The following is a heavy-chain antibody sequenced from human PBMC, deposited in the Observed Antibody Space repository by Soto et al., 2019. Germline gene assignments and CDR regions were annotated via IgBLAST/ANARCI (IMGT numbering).Heavy chain of an antibody. Sequence: SQTLSLTCAISGDSVSSNSAAWNWIRQSPSRGLEWLGRTYYRSKWYNDYAVSVKSRITINPDTSKNQFSLQLNSVTPEDTAVVYCARDPIAVAGPGRGFDPWGQGTLVTVSS. J-gene: IGHJ5*02. D-gene: IGHD6-19*01. V-gene: IGHV6-1*01. CDR2: TYYRSKWYN. CDR3: ARDPIAVAGPGRGFDP. CDR1: GDSVSSNSAA.